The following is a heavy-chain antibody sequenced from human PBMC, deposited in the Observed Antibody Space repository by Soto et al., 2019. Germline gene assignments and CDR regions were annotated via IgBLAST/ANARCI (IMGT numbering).Heavy chain of an antibody. CDR1: GFIFSSYA. CDR3: GKSRIEAWFGEEDD. D-gene: IGHD3-10*01. V-gene: IGHV3-23*01. J-gene: IGHJ4*02. CDR2: LSSGGGSP. Sequence: EVQLLESGGGLVQPGGSLRLSCAASGFIFSSYAMSWVRQAPGKGLEWVSTLSSGGGSPYYADSVKGRFTISRDNSKNRLYLQMNSLRAEDTAVYYCGKSRIEAWFGEEDDWGQGTLVTVSS.